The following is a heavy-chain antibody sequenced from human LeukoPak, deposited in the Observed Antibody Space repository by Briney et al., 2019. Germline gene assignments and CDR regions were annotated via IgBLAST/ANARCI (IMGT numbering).Heavy chain of an antibody. CDR1: GFTFSRNS. D-gene: IGHD3-10*01. CDR3: ANVWFGESRFDY. J-gene: IGHJ4*02. Sequence: GGSLRLSCAASGFTFSRNSMNWVRQAPGKGLEWVSSISTSSSYIYYADSLRGRFTISRDNAKNSLYLQMNSLRAEDTAVYYCANVWFGESRFDYWGQGTLVTVSS. CDR2: ISTSSSYI. V-gene: IGHV3-21*04.